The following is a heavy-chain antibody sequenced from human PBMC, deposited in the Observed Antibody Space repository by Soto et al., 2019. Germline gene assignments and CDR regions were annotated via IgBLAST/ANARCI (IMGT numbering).Heavy chain of an antibody. CDR3: ARDGGSTVTSPFDS. J-gene: IGHJ4*02. Sequence: QVQLVESGGGVVQPGRSLRLSCAASGFTFSSYAMHWVRQAPGKGLEWVAVISYDGSNKYYADSVKGRFTISRDNSKNTLYLQMNSLRAEDTAVYYCARDGGSTVTSPFDSWGQGTLVTVSS. V-gene: IGHV3-30-3*01. D-gene: IGHD4-17*01. CDR1: GFTFSSYA. CDR2: ISYDGSNK.